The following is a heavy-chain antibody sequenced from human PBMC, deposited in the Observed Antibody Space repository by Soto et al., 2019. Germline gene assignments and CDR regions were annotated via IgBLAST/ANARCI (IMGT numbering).Heavy chain of an antibody. D-gene: IGHD6-13*01. Sequence: EVQLVESGGGLVQPGGSLRLSCAASGFTFSIYNMNWVRQAPGKGLEWVSYISSSSSIIYYADSVKGRFTISRDDAKNSLYLQMNRLRAEDTAVYFCARDQEASWYTRYSDYWGQGTLVTVSS. CDR3: ARDQEASWYTRYSDY. V-gene: IGHV3-48*01. CDR1: GFTFSIYN. CDR2: ISSSSSII. J-gene: IGHJ4*02.